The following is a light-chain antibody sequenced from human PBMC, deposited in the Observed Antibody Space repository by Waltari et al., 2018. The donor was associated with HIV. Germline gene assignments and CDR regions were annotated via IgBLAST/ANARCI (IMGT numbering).Light chain of an antibody. J-gene: IGLJ3*02. CDR1: KSNIGAGHD. Sequence: QSLLTQPPSVSATPGQRITIPCTGNKSNIGAGHDVHWYRQLPGTAPRLLIFANSNRPSGVPVRISGSKSTASASLAITGLQAEDEGYYYCQSSDIRLHGLWVFGGGTKVTVL. CDR2: ANS. CDR3: QSSDIRLHGLWV. V-gene: IGLV1-40*01.